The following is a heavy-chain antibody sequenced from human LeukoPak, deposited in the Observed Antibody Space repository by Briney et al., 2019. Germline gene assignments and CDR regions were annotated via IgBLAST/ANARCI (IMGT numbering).Heavy chain of an antibody. Sequence: TSETLSLTCAVYGGSFSGYYWSWLRQPTGKGLEWIGEINHSGSTNYNPSLKSRVTISVDTSKNQFSLKLSSVTAADTAVYYCARDTWIQPFYYYYYMDVWGKGTTVTVSS. V-gene: IGHV4-34*01. CDR2: INHSGST. J-gene: IGHJ6*03. CDR1: GGSFSGYY. CDR3: ARDTWIQPFYYYYYMDV. D-gene: IGHD5-18*01.